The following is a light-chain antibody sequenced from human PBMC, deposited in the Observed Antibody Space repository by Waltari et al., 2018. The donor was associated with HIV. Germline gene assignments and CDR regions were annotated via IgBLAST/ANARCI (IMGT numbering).Light chain of an antibody. Sequence: QSALTQPASVSGSPGPSITISCTGPTSAFGGQNSVSWYQKHPGKAPKLLIYDVSNRPSGVSNRFSGSKSGNTASLTISGLQAEDEADYYCSSYTRSSTLFGGGTKLTVL. CDR2: DVS. V-gene: IGLV2-14*01. CDR3: SSYTRSSTL. CDR1: TSAFGGQNS. J-gene: IGLJ2*01.